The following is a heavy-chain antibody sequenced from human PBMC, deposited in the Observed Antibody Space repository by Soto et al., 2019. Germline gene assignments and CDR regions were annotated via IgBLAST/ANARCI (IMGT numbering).Heavy chain of an antibody. D-gene: IGHD3-10*01. Sequence: PSETLSLTCAVYGGSFSGYYWSWIRQPPGKGLEWIGEINHSGSTNYNPSLKSRVTISVDTSKNQFSLKLSSVTAADTAVYYCAKQTMVRGVKHWGQGTTVTVSS. CDR1: GGSFSGYY. CDR2: INHSGST. CDR3: AKQTMVRGVKH. J-gene: IGHJ6*02. V-gene: IGHV4-34*01.